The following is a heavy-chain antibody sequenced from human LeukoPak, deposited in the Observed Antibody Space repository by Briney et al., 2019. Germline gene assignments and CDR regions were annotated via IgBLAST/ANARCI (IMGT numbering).Heavy chain of an antibody. J-gene: IGHJ5*02. CDR1: GFTFSGYW. Sequence: PGGSLRLSCAASGFTFSGYWMHWARQSPGKGLVWVSCINGDGSDTRYADSVKGRFTISRDNAENTLYLQMNSPRVEDTAVYYCARDPRNKGFDPWGQGTLVTVSS. D-gene: IGHD1/OR15-1a*01. V-gene: IGHV3-74*01. CDR2: INGDGSDT. CDR3: ARDPRNKGFDP.